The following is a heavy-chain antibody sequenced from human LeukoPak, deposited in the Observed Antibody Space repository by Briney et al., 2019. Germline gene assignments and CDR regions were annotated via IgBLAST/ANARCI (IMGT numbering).Heavy chain of an antibody. CDR2: IYTSGST. CDR3: ARQYDSSGYNRYYYMDV. V-gene: IGHV4-4*07. D-gene: IGHD3-22*01. Sequence: SETLSLTCTVSGGSISSYYWSWIRQPAGKGLEWIGRIYTSGSTNYNPSLKSRVTMSVDTSKNQFSLKLSSVTAADMAVYYCARQYDSSGYNRYYYMDVWGKGTTVTVSS. J-gene: IGHJ6*03. CDR1: GGSISSYY.